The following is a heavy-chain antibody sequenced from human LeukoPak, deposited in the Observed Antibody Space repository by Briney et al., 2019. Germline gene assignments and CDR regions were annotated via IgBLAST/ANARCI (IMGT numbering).Heavy chain of an antibody. J-gene: IGHJ5*02. CDR1: NGSMVNYY. V-gene: IGHV4-59*01. Sequence: SETLSLTCTVSNGSMVNYYWSWIRQSPGKGLEWIGYTFFSGSTNYNPSLSSRLTISVDTSKNQFSLKLKSVTAADTAVYYCARDLGEYDYGDYGWFDPWGQGTLVTVSS. D-gene: IGHD4-17*01. CDR2: TFFSGST. CDR3: ARDLGEYDYGDYGWFDP.